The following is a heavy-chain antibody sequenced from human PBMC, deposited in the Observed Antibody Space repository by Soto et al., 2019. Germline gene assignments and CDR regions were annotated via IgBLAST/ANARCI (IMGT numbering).Heavy chain of an antibody. Sequence: EVQLLESGGGSVQPGGSLRLSCAATGFTFSSYAMHWVRRPPGKGLEWVSSISGSGGTAYYADSVKGRISISRDNLVNTLYLQMNSLRAEDTAVYYCAKGRGQNWTFDYWGQGTLVTVSP. CDR1: GFTFSSYA. D-gene: IGHD1-1*01. CDR3: AKGRGQNWTFDY. J-gene: IGHJ4*02. V-gene: IGHV3-23*01. CDR2: ISGSGGTA.